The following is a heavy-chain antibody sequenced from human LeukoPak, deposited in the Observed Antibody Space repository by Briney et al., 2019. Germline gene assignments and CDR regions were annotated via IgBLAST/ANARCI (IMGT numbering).Heavy chain of an antibody. CDR3: ARGVRGYYDSSGYGY. D-gene: IGHD3-22*01. CDR2: INHSGST. V-gene: IGHV4-34*01. Sequence: SETLSLTCAVYGVSFSGYYWSWIRQPPGKGLEWIGEINHSGSTNYNPSLKSRVTISVDTSKNQFSLKLSSVTAADTAVYYCARGVRGYYDSSGYGYWGQGTLVTVSS. CDR1: GVSFSGYY. J-gene: IGHJ4*02.